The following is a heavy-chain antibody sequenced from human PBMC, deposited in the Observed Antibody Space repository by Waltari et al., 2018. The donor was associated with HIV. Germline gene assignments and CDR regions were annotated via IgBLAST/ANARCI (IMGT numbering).Heavy chain of an antibody. CDR1: GFSLNTAGAG. V-gene: IGHV2-5*01. J-gene: IGHJ4*02. CDR3: AHSLGRGCVYFDY. Sequence: QVTLKESGPAAVKPTQTLPLTCSFPGFSLNTAGAGVGWVRQPPGKALEWIAIVYWHDEKRYTPALSNKLNVTKNPSKNQVVLTMTNVDPLDTGTYFCAHSLGRGCVYFDYWGQGTLVTVSS. D-gene: IGHD3-16*01. CDR2: VYWHDEK.